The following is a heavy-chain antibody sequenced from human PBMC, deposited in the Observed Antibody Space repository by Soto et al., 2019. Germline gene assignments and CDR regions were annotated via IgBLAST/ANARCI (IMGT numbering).Heavy chain of an antibody. CDR3: ARDRGITMVRGAAFDI. V-gene: IGHV3-30-3*01. CDR1: GFTFSSYA. Sequence: QVQLVESGGGVVQPGRSLRLSCAASGFTFSSYAMHWVRQAPGKGLEWVAVISYDGSNKYYADSVKGRFNISRDNSKNTLYLQMNSLRAEDTAVYYCARDRGITMVRGAAFDIWGQGTMVTVSS. D-gene: IGHD3-10*01. CDR2: ISYDGSNK. J-gene: IGHJ3*02.